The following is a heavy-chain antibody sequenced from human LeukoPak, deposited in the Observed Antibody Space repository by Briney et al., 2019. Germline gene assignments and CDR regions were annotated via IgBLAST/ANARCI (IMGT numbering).Heavy chain of an antibody. CDR2: IYYSGST. Sequence: SETLSLTCTVSGGSISSYYWSWIRQPPGKGLEWIGYIYYSGSTNYNPSLKSRVTISVDTSKNQFSLKLSSVTAADTAVYYCAGDSPNYDSSGYWAFDIWGQGTMVTVSS. CDR3: AGDSPNYDSSGYWAFDI. J-gene: IGHJ3*02. V-gene: IGHV4-59*01. CDR1: GGSISSYY. D-gene: IGHD3-22*01.